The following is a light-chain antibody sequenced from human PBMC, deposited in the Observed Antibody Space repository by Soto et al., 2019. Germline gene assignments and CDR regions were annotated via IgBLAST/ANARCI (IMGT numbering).Light chain of an antibody. CDR2: DAS. Sequence: EVVMTQSPASLSASPGERVTLSCRASQNIRSSLAWYQQRPGQAPRLLIYDASNRASGIPARFSGSGSGTDFTLTISRLEPGDFAVYYCQQYGSSPRTFGQGTKVDIK. V-gene: IGKV3-20*01. CDR3: QQYGSSPRT. J-gene: IGKJ1*01. CDR1: QNIRSS.